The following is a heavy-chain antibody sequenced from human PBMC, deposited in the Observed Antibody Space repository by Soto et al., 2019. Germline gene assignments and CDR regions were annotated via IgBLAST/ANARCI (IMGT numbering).Heavy chain of an antibody. CDR2: ISAYNGNT. D-gene: IGHD3-10*01. Sequence: QVQLVQSGAEVKKPGASVKVSCKASGYTFTSYGISWVRQAPGQGLEWMGWISAYNGNTNYAQKLQGRVTMTXXTXTXKAYMELRSLRSDDTAVYYCARDARWFGDSRGWFDPWGQGTLVTVSS. V-gene: IGHV1-18*01. CDR3: ARDARWFGDSRGWFDP. CDR1: GYTFTSYG. J-gene: IGHJ5*02.